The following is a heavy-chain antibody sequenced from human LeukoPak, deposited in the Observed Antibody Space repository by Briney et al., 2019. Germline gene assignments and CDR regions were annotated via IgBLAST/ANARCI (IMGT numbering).Heavy chain of an antibody. CDR2: ISGSGGST. V-gene: IGHV3-23*01. CDR3: AGGDYLYWYFGL. D-gene: IGHD4-17*01. Sequence: GGSLRLSCAASGFTFSSYAMSWVRQAPGKGLEWVSAISGSGGSTYYADSVKGRFTISRDNSKNTLYLQMNSLRAEETAGYYCAGGDYLYWYFGLWGRGTRVTVSS. CDR1: GFTFSSYA. J-gene: IGHJ2*01.